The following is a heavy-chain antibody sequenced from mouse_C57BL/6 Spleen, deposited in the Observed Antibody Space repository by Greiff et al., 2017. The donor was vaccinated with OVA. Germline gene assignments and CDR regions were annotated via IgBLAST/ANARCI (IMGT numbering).Heavy chain of an antibody. CDR1: GFTFSDAW. J-gene: IGHJ2*01. CDR3: TRGDYDYGPFDY. D-gene: IGHD2-4*01. CDR2: IRNKANNHAT. Sequence: EVKLVESGGGLVQPGGSMKLSCAASGFTFSDAWMDWVRQSPEKGLEWVAEIRNKANNHATYYAESVKGRFTISRDDSKSSVYLQMNSLRAEDTGIYYCTRGDYDYGPFDYWGQGTTLTVSS. V-gene: IGHV6-6*01.